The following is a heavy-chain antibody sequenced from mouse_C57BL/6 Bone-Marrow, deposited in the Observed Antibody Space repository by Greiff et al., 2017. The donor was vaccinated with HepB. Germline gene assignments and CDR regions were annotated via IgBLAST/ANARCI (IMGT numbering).Heavy chain of an antibody. V-gene: IGHV5-15*04. CDR3: ARRGYYGSIYAMDY. D-gene: IGHD1-1*01. Sequence: EVKLEESGGGLVQPGGSLKLSCAASGFTFSDYGMAWVRQAPRKGPEWVAFISNLAYSIYYADTVTGRFTISRENAKNTLYLEMSSLRSEDTAMYYCARRGYYGSIYAMDYWGQGTSVTVSS. J-gene: IGHJ4*01. CDR2: ISNLAYSI. CDR1: GFTFSDYG.